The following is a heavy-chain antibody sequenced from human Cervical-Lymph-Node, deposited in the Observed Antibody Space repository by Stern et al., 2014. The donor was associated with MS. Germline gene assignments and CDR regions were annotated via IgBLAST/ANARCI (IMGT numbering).Heavy chain of an antibody. J-gene: IGHJ4*02. CDR2: RIPIFGTA. Sequence: QVQLGQSGAAVKKPGSSVKVSCKASGGTFSSYAISWVRQAPGQGLEWMGGRIPIFGTANYAQKFQGRVTITADESTSTAYMELSSLRSEDTAVYYCARVGYYGSGSYYADYWGQGTLVTVSS. CDR3: ARVGYYGSGSYYADY. CDR1: GGTFSSYA. D-gene: IGHD3-10*01. V-gene: IGHV1-69*01.